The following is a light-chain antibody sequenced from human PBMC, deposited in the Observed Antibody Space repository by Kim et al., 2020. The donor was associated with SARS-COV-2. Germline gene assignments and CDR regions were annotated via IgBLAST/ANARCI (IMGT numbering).Light chain of an antibody. V-gene: IGKV3-20*01. CDR2: NAS. J-gene: IGKJ1*01. CDR3: QQYGSSPRT. CDR1: QSVSSSY. Sequence: PGERAAPSCRASQSVSSSYLAWYQQKPGQAPRLLIYNASNRATGIPDRFSGSGSGTDFTLTISRVEPEDFAVYYCQQYGSSPRTFGQGTKVDIK.